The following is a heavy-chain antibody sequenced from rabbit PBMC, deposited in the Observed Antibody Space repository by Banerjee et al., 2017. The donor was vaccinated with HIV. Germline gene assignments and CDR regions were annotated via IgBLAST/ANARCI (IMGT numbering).Heavy chain of an antibody. D-gene: IGHD6-1*01. CDR1: GFSLSNNYD. J-gene: IGHJ4*01. CDR2: IYTGNGDT. V-gene: IGHV1S45*01. CDR3: AKNAGYANYGYAYFNL. Sequence: QEQLVESGGGLVKPGASLTLTCTASGFSLSNNYDMCWVRQAPGKGLEWIACIYTGNGDTYYASWARGRFTISETSSTTVTLQMTSLTAADTATYFCAKNAGYANYGYAYFNLWGPGTLVTVS.